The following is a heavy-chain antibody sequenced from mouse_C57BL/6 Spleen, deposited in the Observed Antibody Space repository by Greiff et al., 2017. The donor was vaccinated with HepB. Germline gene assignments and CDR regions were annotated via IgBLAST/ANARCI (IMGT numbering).Heavy chain of an antibody. Sequence: QVQLQQSGAELVKPGASVKISCKASGYAFSSYWMNWVKQRPGKGLEWIGQIYPGDGDTNYNGKFKGKATLTADKSSSTAYMQLSSVTSEDSAVYFCARSSSGYPWFAYWGQGTLVTVSA. CDR2: IYPGDGDT. CDR1: GYAFSSYW. J-gene: IGHJ3*01. D-gene: IGHD3-2*02. V-gene: IGHV1-80*01. CDR3: ARSSSGYPWFAY.